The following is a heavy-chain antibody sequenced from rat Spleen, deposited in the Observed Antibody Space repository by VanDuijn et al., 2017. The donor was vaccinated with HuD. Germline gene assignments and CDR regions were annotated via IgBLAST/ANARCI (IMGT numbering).Heavy chain of an antibody. V-gene: IGHV5-29*01. Sequence: EVQLVESDGGLVQPGGSLKLSCAASGFTFSDYYMAWVRQAPTKGLEWVATINYDGSSTYYRDSVKVRFTISRDNARITLYLQMDSLRSEDTATYYCARHLHPLYFDYWGQGVMVTVSS. CDR2: INYDGSST. D-gene: IGHD3-8*01. J-gene: IGHJ2*01. CDR3: ARHLHPLYFDY. CDR1: GFTFSDYY.